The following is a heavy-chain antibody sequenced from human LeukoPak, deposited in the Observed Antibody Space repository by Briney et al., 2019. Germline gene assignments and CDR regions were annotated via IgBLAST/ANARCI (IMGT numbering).Heavy chain of an antibody. Sequence: GGSLRLSCAASGFTFSHYAMSWVRQAPGKGLEWVTGISASGGSTYYADSVKGRFTISRDNSKNTLYLQMNSLRAEDTAVYYCAKGWGAAHGGLMNYWGQGTLVTVSS. J-gene: IGHJ4*02. CDR2: ISASGGST. CDR1: GFTFSHYA. V-gene: IGHV3-23*01. D-gene: IGHD1-26*01. CDR3: AKGWGAAHGGLMNY.